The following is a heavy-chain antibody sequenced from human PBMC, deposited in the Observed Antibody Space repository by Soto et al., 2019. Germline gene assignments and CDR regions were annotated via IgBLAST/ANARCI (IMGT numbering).Heavy chain of an antibody. CDR3: ARGAYDFWSGPPYYYYGMDV. CDR2: INHSGST. D-gene: IGHD3-3*01. V-gene: IGHV4-34*01. J-gene: IGHJ6*02. CDR1: GGSVSGYY. Sequence: SETLSLTCAGYGGSVSGYYWSWIRQPPGKGLEWIGEINHSGSTNYNPSLKSRVTISVDTSKNQFSLKLSSVTAADTAVYYCARGAYDFWSGPPYYYYGMDVWGQGTTVTVSS.